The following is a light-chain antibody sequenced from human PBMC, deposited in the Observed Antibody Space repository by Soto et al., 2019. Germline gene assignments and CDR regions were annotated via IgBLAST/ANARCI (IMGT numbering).Light chain of an antibody. J-gene: IGKJ5*01. CDR1: QSVSSY. V-gene: IGKV3-11*01. CDR2: DAS. Sequence: EIVLTPSPATLALSPCERATLSCRASQSVSSYLAWYQQKPGQAPRPLIYDASIRAAGIPARFSGSGSGTDFTLTISSLEPDDFAVYYCQQRSNSFGHGTRLETK. CDR3: QQRSNS.